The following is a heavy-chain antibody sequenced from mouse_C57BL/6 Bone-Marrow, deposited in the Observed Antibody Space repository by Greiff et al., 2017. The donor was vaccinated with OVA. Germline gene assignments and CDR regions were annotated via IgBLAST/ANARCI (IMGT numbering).Heavy chain of an antibody. CDR3: ARRGLLTWFAY. J-gene: IGHJ3*01. V-gene: IGHV5-4*01. D-gene: IGHD2-1*01. Sequence: EVQRVESGGGLVKPGGSLKLSCAASGFTFSSYAMSWVRQTPEKRLEWVATISDGGSYTSYPDNVKGRFTISRDNAKNNLYLQMSHLKSEDTAMYYCARRGLLTWFAYWGQGTLVTVSA. CDR2: ISDGGSYT. CDR1: GFTFSSYA.